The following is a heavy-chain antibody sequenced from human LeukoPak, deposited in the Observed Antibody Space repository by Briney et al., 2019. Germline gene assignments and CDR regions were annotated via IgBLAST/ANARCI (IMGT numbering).Heavy chain of an antibody. CDR2: IKPDGSEK. J-gene: IGHJ6*03. CDR3: SGSGSLPTTYYYYMDV. V-gene: IGHV3-7*01. Sequence: LLGGSLRLSCAASGFTFSQYWMSWVRQAPGKGLEWVANIKPDGSEKHYVDSVKGRFTISRDNSKNTLYLQMNSLRAEDTAVYYCSGSGSLPTTYYYYMDVWGKGTTVTVSS. CDR1: GFTFSQYW. D-gene: IGHD3-22*01.